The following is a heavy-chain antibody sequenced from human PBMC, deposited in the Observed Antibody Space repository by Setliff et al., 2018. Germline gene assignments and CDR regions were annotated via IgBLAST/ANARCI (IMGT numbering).Heavy chain of an antibody. Sequence: PSETLSLTCTVSGGSISSSSYYWGWIRQPPGKGLEWIGSIYYSGSTYYNPSLKSRVTISVDTSKNQFSLKLSSVTAADTAVYYCARGAGYSSGWYIYYYGMGVWGQGTTVTVSS. CDR1: GGSISSSSYY. D-gene: IGHD6-13*01. J-gene: IGHJ6*02. CDR2: IYYSGST. V-gene: IGHV4-39*07. CDR3: ARGAGYSSGWYIYYYGMGV.